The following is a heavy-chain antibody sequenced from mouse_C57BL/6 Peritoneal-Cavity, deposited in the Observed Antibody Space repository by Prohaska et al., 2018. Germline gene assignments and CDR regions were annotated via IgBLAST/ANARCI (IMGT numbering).Heavy chain of an antibody. Sequence: EVQLLETGGGLVQPGGSRGLSCEGSGFTFSGFWMSCVRQTPGKTLEWIGDSNSDGSAINYAPAIKDRFTIFRDNDKSTLYLQMSNVRSEDTATYFCMRYGNYWYFDVWGTGTTVTVSS. CDR1: GFTFSGFW. J-gene: IGHJ1*03. CDR2: SNSDGSAI. D-gene: IGHD2-1*01. CDR3: MRYGNYWYFDV. V-gene: IGHV11-2*01.